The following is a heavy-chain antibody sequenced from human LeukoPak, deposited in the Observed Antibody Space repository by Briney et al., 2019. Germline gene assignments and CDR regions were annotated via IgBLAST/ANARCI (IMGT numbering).Heavy chain of an antibody. Sequence: GGSLRLSCAASGFTFDDYAMHWVRHAPGKGLEWVSAISGSGGSTYYADSVKGRFTISRDNSKNTLYLQMNSLRAEDTAVYYCAKGGPVTEVAYYFDYWGQGTLVTVSS. D-gene: IGHD4-23*01. CDR1: GFTFDDYA. V-gene: IGHV3-23*01. CDR2: ISGSGGST. CDR3: AKGGPVTEVAYYFDY. J-gene: IGHJ4*02.